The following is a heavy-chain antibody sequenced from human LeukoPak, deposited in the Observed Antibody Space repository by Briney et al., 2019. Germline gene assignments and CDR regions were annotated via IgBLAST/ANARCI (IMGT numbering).Heavy chain of an antibody. J-gene: IGHJ4*02. Sequence: GASVKVSCKASGFTFTGDYIHWVRRAPGQGLEWMGWINPNSGDTNYAQKFQGRVTMTGDTSMSTAYMELSRLRFDDTAVYYCAKGGGYSSGWEVDHWGQGTLVTVSS. D-gene: IGHD6-19*01. CDR3: AKGGGYSSGWEVDH. V-gene: IGHV1-2*02. CDR2: INPNSGDT. CDR1: GFTFTGDY.